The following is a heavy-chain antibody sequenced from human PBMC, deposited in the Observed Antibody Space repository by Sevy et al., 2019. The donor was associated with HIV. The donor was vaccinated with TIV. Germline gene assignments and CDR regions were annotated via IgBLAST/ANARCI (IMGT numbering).Heavy chain of an antibody. Sequence: GGSLRLSCAASGFTFSAYVMNWVRQGPGKGLEWVSSISSSGRYIYYADSVQGRFTISRDNAEDSLYLQMDNLRAEDMAVYYCARDALSGTSAYWGQGTLVTVSS. CDR1: GFTFSAYV. CDR3: ARDALSGTSAY. D-gene: IGHD1-1*01. CDR2: ISSSGRYI. J-gene: IGHJ4*02. V-gene: IGHV3-21*01.